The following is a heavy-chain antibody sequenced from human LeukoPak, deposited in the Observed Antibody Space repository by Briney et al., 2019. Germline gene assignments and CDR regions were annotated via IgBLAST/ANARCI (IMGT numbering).Heavy chain of an antibody. CDR2: IYYSGST. D-gene: IGHD4-17*01. CDR1: GVSLISYF. V-gene: IGHV4-59*01. Sequence: SETLSLTCTVSGVSLISYFCSWISQPPAQGLELFGYIYYSGSTNYNPSLKSRVTISVDTSKNQFSLKLSSVTAADTAVYYCASERGHDYGDYEDYWGQGTLVTVSS. J-gene: IGHJ4*02. CDR3: ASERGHDYGDYEDY.